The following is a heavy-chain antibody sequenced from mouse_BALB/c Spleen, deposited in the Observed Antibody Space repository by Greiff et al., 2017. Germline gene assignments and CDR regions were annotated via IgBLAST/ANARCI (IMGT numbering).Heavy chain of an antibody. Sequence: QVQLQQSGPGLVQPSQSLSITCIVSGFSLTSYGVHWVRQSPGKGLEWLGVIWSGGSTDYNAAFISRLSISKDNSKSQVFFKMNSLQANDTAIYYCARKGDYGNQFAYWGQGTLVTVSA. CDR2: IWSGGST. J-gene: IGHJ3*01. CDR1: GFSLTSYG. CDR3: ARKGDYGNQFAY. D-gene: IGHD2-1*01. V-gene: IGHV2-2*02.